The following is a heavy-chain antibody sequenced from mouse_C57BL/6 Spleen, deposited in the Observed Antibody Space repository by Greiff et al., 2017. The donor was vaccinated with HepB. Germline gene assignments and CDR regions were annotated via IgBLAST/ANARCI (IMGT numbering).Heavy chain of an antibody. D-gene: IGHD1-1*01. CDR2: ISSGGDYI. V-gene: IGHV5-9-1*02. CDR1: GFTFSSYA. J-gene: IGHJ4*01. Sequence: EVNVVESGEGLVKPGGSLKLSCAASGFTFSSYAMSWVRQTPEKRLEWVAYISSGGDYIYYADTVKGRFTISRDNARNTLYLQMSSLKSEDTAMYYCTRDIDYGSSYDAMDYWGQGTSVTVSS. CDR3: TRDIDYGSSYDAMDY.